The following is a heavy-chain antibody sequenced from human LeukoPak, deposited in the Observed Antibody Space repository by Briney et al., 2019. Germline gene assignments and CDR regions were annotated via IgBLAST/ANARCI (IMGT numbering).Heavy chain of an antibody. V-gene: IGHV3-30*03. J-gene: IGHJ4*02. Sequence: GGSLRLSCTASGFNFSTYWMTWVRQVPGKGLEWVAVISYDGSNKYYADSVKGRFTISRDNSKNTLYLQMNSLRAEDTAVYYCARDRLWFGELGYFDYWGQGTLVTVSS. D-gene: IGHD3-10*01. CDR2: ISYDGSNK. CDR1: GFNFSTYW. CDR3: ARDRLWFGELGYFDY.